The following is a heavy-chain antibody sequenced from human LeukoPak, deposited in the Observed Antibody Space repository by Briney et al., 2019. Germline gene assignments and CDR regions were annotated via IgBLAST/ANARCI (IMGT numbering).Heavy chain of an antibody. D-gene: IGHD3-22*01. V-gene: IGHV4-38-2*01. CDR2: IYHSGST. CDR3: ARKTTYYYDSSGYYYETSQFDY. Sequence: PSETLSLTCAVSGYSISSGYYWGWIRQPPGKGLEWIGSIYHSGSTYYNPSLKSRVTISVDTSKNQLSLKLSSVTAADTAVYYCARKTTYYYDSSGYYYETSQFDYWGQGTLVTVSS. CDR1: GYSISSGYY. J-gene: IGHJ4*02.